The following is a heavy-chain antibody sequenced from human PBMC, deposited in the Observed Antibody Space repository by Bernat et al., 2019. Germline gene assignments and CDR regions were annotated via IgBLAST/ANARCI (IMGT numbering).Heavy chain of an antibody. CDR3: ASISMVQGSYYYYYMDV. J-gene: IGHJ6*03. V-gene: IGHV3-53*02. D-gene: IGHD3-10*01. CDR2: IYSGGST. CDR1: GFTVSSNY. Sequence: EVQLVETGGGLIQPGGSLRLSCAASGFTVSSNYMSWVRQAPGKGLEWVSVIYSGGSTYYADSVKGRFTISRDNSKNKLYLQMNSLRAEDTAVYYCASISMVQGSYYYYYMDVWGKGTTVTVSS.